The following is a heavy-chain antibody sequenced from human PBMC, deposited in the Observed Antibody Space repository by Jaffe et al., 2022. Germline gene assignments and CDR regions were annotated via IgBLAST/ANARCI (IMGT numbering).Heavy chain of an antibody. V-gene: IGHV3-30*18. CDR1: GFTFSSYG. CDR3: AKDDSWREYSSSWGAFDY. CDR2: ISYDGSNK. D-gene: IGHD6-6*01. Sequence: QVQLVESGGGVVQPGRSLRLSCAASGFTFSSYGMHWVRQAPGKGLEWVAVISYDGSNKYYADSVKGRFTISRDNSKNTLYLQMNSLRAEDTAVYYCAKDDSWREYSSSWGAFDYWGQGTLVTVSS. J-gene: IGHJ4*02.